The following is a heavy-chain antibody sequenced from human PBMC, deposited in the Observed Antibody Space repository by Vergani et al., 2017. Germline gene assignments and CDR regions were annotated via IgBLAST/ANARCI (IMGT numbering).Heavy chain of an antibody. J-gene: IGHJ3*01. Sequence: QITLRESGPTLVKPTQTLTLTCTFPGFSLTPGGEGVGWIRQPPGRALEWLAFVYWNDDERYSPSLKSRVTITKDTSKNEVILTMATMDPVDTATYYCVHRLGYFDWDGAFDVWGPGTMVTVSS. CDR3: VHRLGYFDWDGAFDV. V-gene: IGHV2-5*01. D-gene: IGHD3-9*01. CDR1: GFSLTPGGEG. CDR2: VYWNDDE.